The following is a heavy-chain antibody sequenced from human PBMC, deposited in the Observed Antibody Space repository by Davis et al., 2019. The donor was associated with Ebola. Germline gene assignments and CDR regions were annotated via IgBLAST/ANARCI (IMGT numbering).Heavy chain of an antibody. J-gene: IGHJ3*02. CDR2: INAGNGNT. V-gene: IGHV1-3*01. D-gene: IGHD2-15*01. Sequence: ASVKVSCKASGYTFTSYAMHWVRQAPGQRLEWMGWINAGNGNTKYSQKFQGRVTITRDTSASTAYMELSSLRSEDTAVYYCASIYCSGGSCYPYHDAFDIWGQGTMVTVSS. CDR1: GYTFTSYA. CDR3: ASIYCSGGSCYPYHDAFDI.